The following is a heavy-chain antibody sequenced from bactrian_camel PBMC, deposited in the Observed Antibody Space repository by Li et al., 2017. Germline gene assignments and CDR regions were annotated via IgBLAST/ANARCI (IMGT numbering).Heavy chain of an antibody. V-gene: IGHV3S53*01. Sequence: HVQLVESGGGSVQAGGSLTLSCTASESTYRSICMAWFRQAPGSQRETVATVDSNGVTKIAGSVKGRFTLSKDNAKNTVYLEMNSLQPEDTAMYYCTRDHVVAGFIFDYRGQGTQVTVSS. CDR1: ESTYRSIC. CDR2: VDSNGVT. D-gene: IGHD6*01. J-gene: IGHJ4*01. CDR3: TRDHVVAGFIFDY.